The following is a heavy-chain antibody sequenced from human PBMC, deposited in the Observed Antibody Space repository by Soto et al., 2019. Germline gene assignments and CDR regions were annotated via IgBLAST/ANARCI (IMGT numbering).Heavy chain of an antibody. D-gene: IGHD3-10*01. J-gene: IGHJ4*02. Sequence: EVQLLESGGGLVQPGGSLRLSCAASGLIFSSYAMSWVRQAPGKGLEWVSVISGSGGTTYYADSVKGRFSISRDNSKNTLYREMNSLRAEDTAVYYCAQISYYGSGKGYFDYWGQGTLVTVSS. V-gene: IGHV3-23*01. CDR1: GLIFSSYA. CDR2: ISGSGGTT. CDR3: AQISYYGSGKGYFDY.